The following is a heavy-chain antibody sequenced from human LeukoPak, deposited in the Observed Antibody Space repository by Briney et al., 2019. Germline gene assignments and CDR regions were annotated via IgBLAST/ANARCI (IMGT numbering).Heavy chain of an antibody. CDR2: IYYSGGT. CDR3: ARLEGSGWPYYGMDV. J-gene: IGHJ6*02. V-gene: IGHV4-59*08. CDR1: GGSISSYY. Sequence: SETLSLTCTVSGGSISSYYWSWLRQPPGKGLGWIAYIYYSGGTNYNPSLKSRVTISVDTSKNQFSLKLSSVTAADTAVYYCARLEGSGWPYYGMDVWGQGTTVTVSS. D-gene: IGHD6-19*01.